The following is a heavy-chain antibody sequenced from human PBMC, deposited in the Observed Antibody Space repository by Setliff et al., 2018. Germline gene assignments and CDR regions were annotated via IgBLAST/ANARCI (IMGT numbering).Heavy chain of an antibody. D-gene: IGHD3-3*01. V-gene: IGHV1-69*04. J-gene: IGHJ4*02. Sequence: SVKVSCKASGATLSGVVFSWVRQAPGHGLEWMGRFIPVLGKPNYAPRFQGRLTITVDTSTGTSYMDLRSLRSDDTAIYYCATELRSPFWHFDLWGQGSLVTSPQ. CDR2: FIPVLGKP. CDR3: ATELRSPFWHFDL. CDR1: GATLSGVV.